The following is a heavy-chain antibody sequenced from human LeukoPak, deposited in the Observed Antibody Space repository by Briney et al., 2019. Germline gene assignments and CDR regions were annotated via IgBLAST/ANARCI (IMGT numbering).Heavy chain of an antibody. J-gene: IGHJ5*02. CDR1: GGTFSSYA. D-gene: IGHD2-2*01. CDR3: AREGCSSTCCSPGWFDP. Sequence: SVKVSCKASGGTFSSYAISWVRQAPGQGLEWMGGIIPIFGTANYAQKFQGRVTITADESTSTAYMELSSLRSEDTAVYYCAREGCSSTCCSPGWFDPWGQGTLVTVSS. CDR2: IIPIFGTA. V-gene: IGHV1-69*13.